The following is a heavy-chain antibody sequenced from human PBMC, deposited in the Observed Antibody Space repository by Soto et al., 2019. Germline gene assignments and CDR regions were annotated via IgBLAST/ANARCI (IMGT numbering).Heavy chain of an antibody. J-gene: IGHJ4*02. D-gene: IGHD6-13*01. CDR3: ARSPRSSPYFDY. CDR1: GYTFSNFW. V-gene: IGHV5-51*01. CDR2: IYPGDYET. Sequence: GESLKISCQCSGYTFSNFWIAWVRQLPGKGLEWMRIIYPGDYETRYSPSFHGKVTISADRSIGTAYLQWSSLEASDSAFYFCARSPRSSPYFDYWGQGALVTVSS.